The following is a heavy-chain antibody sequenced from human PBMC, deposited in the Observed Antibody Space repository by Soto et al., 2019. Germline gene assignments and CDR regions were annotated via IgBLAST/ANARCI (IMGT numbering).Heavy chain of an antibody. CDR3: AKHQAGYYNPPDY. V-gene: IGHV3-23*01. CDR1: EFTSSSHT. Sequence: EVQLLESGGGLVQPGGSLRLSCAASEFTSSSHTMSWVRQAPGKGLEWVSAISAGGSTTKYADSVKGRFTISRDNSKNTLYMQMDSLRAEDTAVYYCAKHQAGYYNPPDYWGQGTLVTVSS. CDR2: ISAGGSTT. D-gene: IGHD3-9*01. J-gene: IGHJ4*02.